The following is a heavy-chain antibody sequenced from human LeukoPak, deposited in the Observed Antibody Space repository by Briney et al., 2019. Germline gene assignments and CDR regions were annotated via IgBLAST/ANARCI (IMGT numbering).Heavy chain of an antibody. Sequence: SVKVSCKASGGTFSSYAINWVRQAPGQGLGWMGGIIPIFGTANNAQKFKGRVTITTDESTITAYMEKSSLRSEDTAVYYCAVTYCSSTSCYTKNFDYWGQGTLVTVSS. CDR1: GGTFSSYA. V-gene: IGHV1-69*05. CDR3: AVTYCSSTSCYTKNFDY. CDR2: IIPIFGTA. D-gene: IGHD2-2*02. J-gene: IGHJ4*02.